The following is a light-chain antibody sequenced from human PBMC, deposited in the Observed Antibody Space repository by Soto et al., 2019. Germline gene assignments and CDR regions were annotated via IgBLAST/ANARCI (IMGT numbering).Light chain of an antibody. J-gene: IGKJ1*01. CDR2: KVS. CDR1: QSLLYSDGNTY. CDR3: MQGVYWPPGRA. Sequence: DVVMTQSPLSLPVTLGQPASISCRSSQSLLYSDGNTYLNWFQQRPGQSPRRLIYKVSNRDSGVPVRFRGSGSGTDFTLTISMVEAEDVGVYYCMQGVYWPPGRAFGQGTKVEIK. V-gene: IGKV2-30*01.